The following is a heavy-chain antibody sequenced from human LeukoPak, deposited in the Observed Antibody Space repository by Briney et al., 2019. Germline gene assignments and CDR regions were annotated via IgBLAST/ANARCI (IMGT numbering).Heavy chain of an antibody. V-gene: IGHV3-30*01. CDR2: ISYDGSNK. CDR3: ARDPASGWLQPNSHFDY. J-gene: IGHJ4*02. Sequence: GGSLRLSCAASGFTFSSYAMHWVRQAPGKGLEWVAVISYDGSNKYYADSVKGRFTISRDNSKSTLYLQMNSLRAEDTAVYYCARDPASGWLQPNSHFDYWGQGTLVTVSS. D-gene: IGHD5-24*01. CDR1: GFTFSSYA.